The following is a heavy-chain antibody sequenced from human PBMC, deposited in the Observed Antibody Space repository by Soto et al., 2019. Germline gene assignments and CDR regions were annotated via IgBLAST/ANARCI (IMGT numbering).Heavy chain of an antibody. CDR3: ARESHDILTGPPWVWYFDL. CDR1: GGSLSGYY. V-gene: IGHV4-34*01. Sequence: QVQLQQWGAGPLRPLETLSLTCGVSGGSLSGYYWAWIRQSPGKGLELIGEINDRGSINYNPSLKSRVSISVDTSKNHYSLNLRSVTAADTAVYYCARESHDILTGPPWVWYFDLWGRGTLVTVSS. CDR2: INDRGSI. J-gene: IGHJ2*01. D-gene: IGHD3-9*01.